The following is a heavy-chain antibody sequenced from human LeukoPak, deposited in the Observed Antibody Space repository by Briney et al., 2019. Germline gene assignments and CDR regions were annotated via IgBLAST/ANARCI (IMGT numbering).Heavy chain of an antibody. D-gene: IGHD3-3*01. CDR2: IYHSGST. J-gene: IGHJ3*02. CDR3: ARRRDDSDAFDI. Sequence: PSETLSLTCAVSDYSISSAYYWGWIRQPPGKGLEWIGSIYHSGSTYYNPSLKSRVTISVDTSKKQFSLKLSSVTAADTAVYYCARRRDDSDAFDIWGQGTMVTVSS. CDR1: DYSISSAYY. V-gene: IGHV4-38-2*01.